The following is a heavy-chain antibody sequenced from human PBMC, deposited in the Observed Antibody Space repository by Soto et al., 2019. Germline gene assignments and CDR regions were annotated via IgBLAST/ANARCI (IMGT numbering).Heavy chain of an antibody. D-gene: IGHD6-19*01. CDR3: AKDLISEHSSGWFDY. V-gene: IGHV3-23*01. CDR1: GFTFSSYA. Sequence: GGSLRLSCAASGFTFSSYAMSWVRQAPGKGLEWVSAISGSGGSTYYADSVKGRFTISRDNSKNTLYLQMNSLRAEDTAVYYCAKDLISEHSSGWFDYWGQGTLVTVSS. CDR2: ISGSGGST. J-gene: IGHJ4*02.